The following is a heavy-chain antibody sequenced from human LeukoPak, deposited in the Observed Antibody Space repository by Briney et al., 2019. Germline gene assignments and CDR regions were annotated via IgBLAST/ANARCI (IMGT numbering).Heavy chain of an antibody. CDR2: IYYSGST. J-gene: IGHJ6*02. CDR3: ARGERLTGYFYYYGMDV. D-gene: IGHD3-9*01. CDR1: GGSISSYY. V-gene: IGHV4-59*01. Sequence: SETLSLTCTVSGGSISSYYWSWIRQPPGKGLEWIGYIYYSGSTNYNPSLKSRVTISVDTSKNQFSLKLSSVTAADTAVYYCARGERLTGYFYYYGMDVWGQGTTVTVSS.